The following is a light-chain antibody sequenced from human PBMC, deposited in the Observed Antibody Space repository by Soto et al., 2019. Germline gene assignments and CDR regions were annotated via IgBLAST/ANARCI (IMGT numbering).Light chain of an antibody. CDR3: SSYTTSYIHYV. CDR2: EVS. CDR1: SNDVGHYNY. Sequence: QSALTQPASVSGSPGQSITISCTGTSNDVGHYNYVSWYQQHPGKVPRLMIYEVSNRPSGVSNRFSGSKSGNTAFLTISGLQAEDEADYYCSSYTTSYIHYVFGTGTKVTVL. V-gene: IGLV2-14*01. J-gene: IGLJ1*01.